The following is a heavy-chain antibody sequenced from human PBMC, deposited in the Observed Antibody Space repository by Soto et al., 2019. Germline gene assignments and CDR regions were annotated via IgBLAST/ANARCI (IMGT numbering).Heavy chain of an antibody. Sequence: ASVKVSFKASGGTFSSYAISWLRQAPGQGLEWMGGIIPIFGTANYAQKFQGRVTITADESTSTAYMELSSLRSEDTAVYYCARGAAGATARFDPWGQGTLVTVSS. CDR2: IIPIFGTA. J-gene: IGHJ5*02. D-gene: IGHD1-26*01. V-gene: IGHV1-69*13. CDR1: GGTFSSYA. CDR3: ARGAAGATARFDP.